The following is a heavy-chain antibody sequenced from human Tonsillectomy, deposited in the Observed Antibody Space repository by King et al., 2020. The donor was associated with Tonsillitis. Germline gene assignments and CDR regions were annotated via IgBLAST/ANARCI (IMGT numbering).Heavy chain of an antibody. CDR1: GFTFSSNG. Sequence: VQLVESGGGVVQPGRSLRLSCAASGFTFSSNGMHWVRQAPGKGLEWVAIMSYDGNNKYYADSVKGRFTISRDNSKNTLYLQMNSLRAEDTAVYYCAKEMGDRGGYESAVDYWGQGTLVTVSS. CDR2: MSYDGNNK. CDR3: AKEMGDRGGYESAVDY. D-gene: IGHD5-12*01. V-gene: IGHV3-30*18. J-gene: IGHJ4*02.